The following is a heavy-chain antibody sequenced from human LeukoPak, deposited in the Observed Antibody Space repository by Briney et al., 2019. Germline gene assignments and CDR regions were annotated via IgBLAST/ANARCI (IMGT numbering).Heavy chain of an antibody. CDR1: GFTFSDYW. V-gene: IGHV3-74*01. D-gene: IGHD6-19*01. J-gene: IGHJ4*02. Sequence: PGGSLRLSCAASGFTFSDYWMHWVRQAPGKGLVWVSRVSCDGTSTSYADSVKGRFTISRDNAKNTLFLQMNSLRAEDTAVYYCARALAVAGTGGHYWGQGTLVTVSP. CDR3: ARALAVAGTGGHY. CDR2: VSCDGTST.